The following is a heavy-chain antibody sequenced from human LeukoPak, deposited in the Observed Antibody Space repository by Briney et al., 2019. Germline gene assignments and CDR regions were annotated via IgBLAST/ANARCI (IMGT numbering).Heavy chain of an antibody. Sequence: GESLKISCKGSGYSFSSYWIGWVRQMPGKGLEWMGIIYPGDSGTRNSPSFQGQVTISADKSISTAYLQWSSLKASDTAMYYCARHWYSNGWYGVDYWGQGTLVTVSS. CDR1: GYSFSSYW. D-gene: IGHD6-19*01. J-gene: IGHJ4*02. CDR2: IYPGDSGT. V-gene: IGHV5-51*01. CDR3: ARHWYSNGWYGVDY.